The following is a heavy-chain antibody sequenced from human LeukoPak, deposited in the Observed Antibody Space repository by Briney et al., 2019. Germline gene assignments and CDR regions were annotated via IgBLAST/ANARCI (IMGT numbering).Heavy chain of an antibody. CDR1: GYSISSGYY. D-gene: IGHD3-10*01. V-gene: IGHV4-38-2*02. CDR3: ARLGQAGSGSYSPYYYYMDV. Sequence: SETLSLTCTVSGYSISSGYYWGWIRQPPGKGLEWIGSIYHSGSTYYNPSLKSRVTISVDTSKNQFSLKLSSVTAADTAVYYCARLGQAGSGSYSPYYYYMDVWGKGTTVTISS. CDR2: IYHSGST. J-gene: IGHJ6*03.